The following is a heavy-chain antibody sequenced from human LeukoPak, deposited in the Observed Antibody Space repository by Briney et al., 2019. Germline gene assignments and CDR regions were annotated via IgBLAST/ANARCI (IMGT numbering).Heavy chain of an antibody. Sequence: ASVKVSCKASGYTFTGYYMHWVRQAPGQGLEWMGWINPNSGGTNYAQKFQGWVTMTRDTSISTAYTELSRLRSDDTAVYYCARDSGLYSSGWYDYWGQGTLVTVSS. D-gene: IGHD6-19*01. V-gene: IGHV1-2*04. J-gene: IGHJ4*02. CDR3: ARDSGLYSSGWYDY. CDR2: INPNSGGT. CDR1: GYTFTGYY.